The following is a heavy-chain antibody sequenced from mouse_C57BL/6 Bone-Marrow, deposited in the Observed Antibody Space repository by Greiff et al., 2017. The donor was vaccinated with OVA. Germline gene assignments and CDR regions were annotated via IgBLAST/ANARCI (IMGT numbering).Heavy chain of an antibody. D-gene: IGHD1-1*01. CDR1: GYTFTSYG. V-gene: IGHV1-81*01. J-gene: IGHJ2*01. Sequence: QVQLQQSGAELARPGASVKLSCKASGYTFTSYGISWVKQSTGQGLEWIGEIYPRSGNTYYNEKFKGKATLTADKSSSTAYMGLRSLTSEDSAVYFCARMDRGDSSFYFDYWGQGTTLTVSS. CDR2: IYPRSGNT. CDR3: ARMDRGDSSFYFDY.